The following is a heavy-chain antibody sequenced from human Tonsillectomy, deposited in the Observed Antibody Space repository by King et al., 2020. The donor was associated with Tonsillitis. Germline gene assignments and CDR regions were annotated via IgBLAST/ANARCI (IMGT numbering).Heavy chain of an antibody. CDR2: IYTSGST. J-gene: IGHJ4*02. D-gene: IGHD1-26*01. CDR3: ARDREGGYFDY. Sequence: QLQESGPGLVKPSQTLSLTCTVSGGSISSGTYYWSWIRQPAGKGLEWIGHIYTSGSTNYNPSLKSRLTMSVDTSKNPFSLKLSSVTAADTAVYYCARDREGGYFDYWGQGTLVTVSS. CDR1: GGSISSGTYY. V-gene: IGHV4-61*02.